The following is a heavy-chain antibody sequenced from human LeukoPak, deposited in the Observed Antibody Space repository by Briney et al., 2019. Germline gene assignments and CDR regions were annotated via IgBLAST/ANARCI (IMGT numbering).Heavy chain of an antibody. CDR3: ARDSGVLVGATSQSVYYYYMDV. D-gene: IGHD1-26*01. CDR2: INPSGGST. V-gene: IGHV1-46*01. CDR1: GYTFTSYD. Sequence: GASVKVSCKASGYTFTSYDINWVRQAPGQGLEWMGIINPSGGSTSYAQKFQGRVTMTRDMSTSTVYMELSSLRSEDTAVYYCARDSGVLVGATSQSVYYYYMDVWGKGTTVTVSS. J-gene: IGHJ6*03.